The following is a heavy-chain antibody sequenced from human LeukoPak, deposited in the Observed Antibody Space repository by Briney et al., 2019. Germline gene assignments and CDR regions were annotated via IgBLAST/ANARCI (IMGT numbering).Heavy chain of an antibody. D-gene: IGHD4-23*01. CDR1: GYTFTDYY. V-gene: IGHV1-69-2*01. CDR2: VDPEDGET. J-gene: IGHJ5*02. CDR3: ATRLESMVVTPVGIP. Sequence: ASVKISCQVSGYTFTDYYMHWVQQAPGKGLEWMGLVDPEDGETIYAEKFQGRVTITADTSTDTAYMELSSLRSEDTAVYYCATRLESMVVTPVGIPWGQGTLVTVSS.